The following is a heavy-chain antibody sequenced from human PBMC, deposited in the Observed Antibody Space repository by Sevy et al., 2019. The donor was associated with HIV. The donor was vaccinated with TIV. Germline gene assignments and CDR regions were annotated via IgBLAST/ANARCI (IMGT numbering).Heavy chain of an antibody. J-gene: IGHJ4*02. CDR2: INPNSGGT. CDR3: ARFSVATIEWDY. V-gene: IGHV1-2*02. Sequence: ASVKVSCKASGYTFTGYYMHWVRQAPGQGLEWMGWINPNSGGTNYAQKFQGRVTMTRDTSISTAYMELSRLRSDDTAVYYCARFSVATIEWDYWGQGTLVTVSS. CDR1: GYTFTGYY. D-gene: IGHD5-12*01.